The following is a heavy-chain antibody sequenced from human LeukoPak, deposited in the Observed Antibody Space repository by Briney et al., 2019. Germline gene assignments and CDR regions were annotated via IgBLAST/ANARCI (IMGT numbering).Heavy chain of an antibody. CDR2: FYSSGDT. V-gene: IGHV4-4*07. J-gene: IGHJ4*02. Sequence: SETLSLTCTVSGGSISGYYWNWVRQPADRGLEWIGRFYSSGDTYYNPSLKSRLTLSVDTSNNQFSLKLRSVTAADTAVYYCARGSSGSTRRYYFDSGGEGALVTV. CDR1: GGSISGYY. D-gene: IGHD6-19*01. CDR3: ARGSSGSTRRYYFDS.